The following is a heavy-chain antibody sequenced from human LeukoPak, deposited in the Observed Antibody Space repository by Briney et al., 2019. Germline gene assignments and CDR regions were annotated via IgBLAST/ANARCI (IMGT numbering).Heavy chain of an antibody. V-gene: IGHV3-21*01. J-gene: IGHJ6*03. CDR3: ARVGRRSSYYSHYYYYMDV. CDR1: GFTFSSYS. D-gene: IGHD4-11*01. CDR2: ISSSSSYI. Sequence: GGSLRLSCAASGFTFSSYSMNWVRQAPGKGLEWVSSISSSSSYIYYADSVKGRFTISRDNAKNSLYLQMNSLRAEDTAVYYCARVGRRSSYYSHYYYYMDVWGKGTTVTVSS.